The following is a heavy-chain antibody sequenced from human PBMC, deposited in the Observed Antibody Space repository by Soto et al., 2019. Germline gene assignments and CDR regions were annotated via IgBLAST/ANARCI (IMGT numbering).Heavy chain of an antibody. CDR1: GGTFSSYA. CDR2: IIAIFGTA. J-gene: IGHJ6*02. D-gene: IGHD6-13*01. Sequence: QVQLVQSGAEVKKPGSSVKVSCKASGGTFSSYAISWVRQAPGQVLEWMGGIIAIFGTANYAQKFQGRVTITADESTSTAYMELSSLRSEDTAVYYCETESNIAAAGTNAYYYDGMDVWGQGTPVTVSS. CDR3: ETESNIAAAGTNAYYYDGMDV. V-gene: IGHV1-69*01.